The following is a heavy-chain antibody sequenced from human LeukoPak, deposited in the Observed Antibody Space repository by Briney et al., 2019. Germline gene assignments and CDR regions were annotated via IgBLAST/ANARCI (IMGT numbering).Heavy chain of an antibody. V-gene: IGHV3-7*01. CDR3: ARDLYSRGWALDGY. Sequence: GGSLRLSCAASGFTFSDYYMSWIRQAPGKGLEWVANIKQDGSEKNYVDSVKGRFTISRDNAKNSLFLQMNSLRAEDTAVYFCARDLYSRGWALDGYWGQGTLVTVSS. CDR2: IKQDGSEK. J-gene: IGHJ4*02. CDR1: GFTFSDYY. D-gene: IGHD6-19*01.